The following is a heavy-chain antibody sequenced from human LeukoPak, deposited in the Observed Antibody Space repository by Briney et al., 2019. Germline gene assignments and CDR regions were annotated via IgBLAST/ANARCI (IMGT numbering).Heavy chain of an antibody. CDR2: IYTSVST. J-gene: IGHJ4*02. CDR1: GDSISNYY. D-gene: IGHD2-15*01. CDR3: ARHTGDSGIY. Sequence: SETLSLTCTVSGDSISNYYWNWIRQPPGKGLEWIGYIYTSVSTSYNPSLRGRVTISGDTSKNQFSLKLSSVTAADTAVYYCARHTGDSGIYWGQGTLVTVSS. V-gene: IGHV4-4*09.